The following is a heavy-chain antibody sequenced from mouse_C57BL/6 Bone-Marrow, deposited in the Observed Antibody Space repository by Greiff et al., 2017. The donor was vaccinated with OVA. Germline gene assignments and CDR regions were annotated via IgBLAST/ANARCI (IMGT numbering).Heavy chain of an antibody. D-gene: IGHD1-1*02. Sequence: EVQVVESGGGLVKPGGSLKLSCAASGFTFSSYAMSWVRQTPEKRLEWVATISDGGGCTYYPDNVKGRFTISIDKATNTLYLQMSHLKSEDTAMYYCARECGNYWYFDVGGTGTTVTVSS. CDR1: GFTFSSYA. J-gene: IGHJ1*03. CDR3: ARECGNYWYFDV. V-gene: IGHV5-4*01. CDR2: ISDGGGCT.